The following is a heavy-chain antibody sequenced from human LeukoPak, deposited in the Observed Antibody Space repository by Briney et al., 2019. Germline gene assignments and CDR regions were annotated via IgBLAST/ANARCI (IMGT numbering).Heavy chain of an antibody. CDR1: GYSFSDYW. J-gene: IGHJ3*02. Sequence: GESLKISCKGSGYSFSDYWIMWVRQMPGKGLEWMGIIYPGDSDTRYSPSFQGLVSISADKSIRTASLQWSSLKASDSAMYYCARSRSGAVFDIWGQGTMVTVSS. V-gene: IGHV5-51*01. CDR2: IYPGDSDT. D-gene: IGHD3-10*01. CDR3: ARSRSGAVFDI.